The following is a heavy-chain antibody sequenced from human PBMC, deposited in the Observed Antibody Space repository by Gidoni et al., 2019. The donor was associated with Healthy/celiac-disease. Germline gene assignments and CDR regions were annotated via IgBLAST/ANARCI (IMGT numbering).Heavy chain of an antibody. V-gene: IGHV4-31*03. J-gene: IGHJ6*02. Sequence: QVQLQESGPVLVKPSQTLSLTCTVSAGSISSGCYCWSWFRQHPGKGRECIGYIYYSGSTYYNRSLKSRVTISVDTSKNQFSLKRSSVTAADTAAYYCARAEGFGETDPYYYYGMDVWGQGTTVTVSS. CDR2: IYYSGST. CDR1: AGSISSGCYC. D-gene: IGHD3-10*01. CDR3: ARAEGFGETDPYYYYGMDV.